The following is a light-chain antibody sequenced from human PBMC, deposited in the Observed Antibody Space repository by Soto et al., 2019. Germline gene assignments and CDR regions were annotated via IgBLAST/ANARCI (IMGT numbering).Light chain of an antibody. Sequence: DIQMTQSPSTLSASVGDRVTITCRASQSIGSWLAWYQQKPGKAPNLLIYDASSLEGGVPSRFSGSGSGTEFTLTISSLQPDDFATYYCQQYNRYSTFGPGTKVDIK. J-gene: IGKJ3*01. CDR3: QQYNRYST. V-gene: IGKV1-5*01. CDR2: DAS. CDR1: QSIGSW.